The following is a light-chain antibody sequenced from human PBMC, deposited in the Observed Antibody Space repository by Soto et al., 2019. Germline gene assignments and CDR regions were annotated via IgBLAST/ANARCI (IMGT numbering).Light chain of an antibody. CDR3: QQRSNWPPEVT. CDR2: DAS. Sequence: EIVLTQSPDTLSLSPGERATLSCRASQSVSSSLAWYQQKPGQAPRLLIYDASKRATGIPARFSGSGSGTDVTLPISSLEPEDFAVYYCQQRSNWPPEVTFGPGTKVDIK. V-gene: IGKV3-11*01. CDR1: QSVSSS. J-gene: IGKJ3*01.